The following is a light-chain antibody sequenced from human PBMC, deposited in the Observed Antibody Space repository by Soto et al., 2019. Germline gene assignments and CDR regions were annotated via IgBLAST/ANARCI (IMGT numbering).Light chain of an antibody. CDR1: QSVSNNY. CDR2: DIS. J-gene: IGKJ1*01. Sequence: EIVLTQSPGTLSLSPGERATLSCRASQSVSNNYLAWYQQKPGQAPRLLIYDISNRATGIPARFSGSGSGTDFTLTISSLQSEDFAVYYCLQFDDWHPTFGQGTKVDIK. CDR3: LQFDDWHPT. V-gene: IGKV3D-20*02.